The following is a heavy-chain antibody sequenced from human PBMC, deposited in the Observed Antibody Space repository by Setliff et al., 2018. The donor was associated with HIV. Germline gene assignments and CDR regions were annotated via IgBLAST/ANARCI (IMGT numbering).Heavy chain of an antibody. D-gene: IGHD6-13*01. CDR3: ARQSSRGSSWYANGFDP. J-gene: IGHJ5*02. Sequence: SETLSLTCTVSGVSITSNSGYWSWIRQPAGKGLEWIGHIYYTGNTYYNPSLSSRVTMSIGMSKNQFSLSLISVTAADTAVYFCARQSSRGSSWYANGFDPWGQGTLVTVSS. CDR1: GVSITSNSGY. V-gene: IGHV4-61*05. CDR2: IYYTGNT.